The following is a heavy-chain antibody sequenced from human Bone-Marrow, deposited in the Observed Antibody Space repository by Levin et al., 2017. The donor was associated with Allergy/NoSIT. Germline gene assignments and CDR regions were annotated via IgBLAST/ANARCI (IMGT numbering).Heavy chain of an antibody. CDR2: VHYSGHT. CDR1: NASVGTTSYY. D-gene: IGHD1-7*01. CDR3: ARTSITGTPNS. Sequence: SQTLSLPCIVSNASVGTTSYYWGWIRQPPGRGPEWIGTVHYSGHTYYSPSLKSRVTMSLDASKNQFSLKLQSVTAADTAVYYCARTSITGTPNSWGQGALVTVSS. V-gene: IGHV4-39*07. J-gene: IGHJ4*02.